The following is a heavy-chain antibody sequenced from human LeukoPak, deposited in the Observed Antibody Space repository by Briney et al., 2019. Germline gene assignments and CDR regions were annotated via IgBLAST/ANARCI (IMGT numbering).Heavy chain of an antibody. J-gene: IGHJ4*02. V-gene: IGHV3-30*02. D-gene: IGHD2-15*01. CDR3: AKDRSFRISVVAANLDY. CDR2: IRTVGSNK. Sequence: PGGSLRLSCAASGFTLSSYAMNWVRQAPGKGLEGVAFIRTVGSNKYYADSVKGRFTISRDNSKNTLYLQMNSLKAEDTAVYYCAKDRSFRISVVAANLDYWGQGTLVTVSS. CDR1: GFTLSSYA.